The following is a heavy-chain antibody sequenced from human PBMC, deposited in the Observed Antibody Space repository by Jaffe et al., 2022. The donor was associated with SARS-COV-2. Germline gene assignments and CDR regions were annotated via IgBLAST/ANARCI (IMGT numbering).Heavy chain of an antibody. D-gene: IGHD2-2*01. CDR2: ISWNSGSI. J-gene: IGHJ4*02. CDR1: GFTFDDHA. Sequence: EVQLVESGGGLVQPGRSLRLSCAASGFTFDDHAMHWVRQAPGKGLEWVSGISWNSGSIVYGDSVKGRFTISRDRAKNSVYLEMSGLRVEDTALYYCVKGTSYSCTHPFDSWGQGTLVTVSS. CDR3: VKGTSYSCTHPFDS. V-gene: IGHV3-9*01.